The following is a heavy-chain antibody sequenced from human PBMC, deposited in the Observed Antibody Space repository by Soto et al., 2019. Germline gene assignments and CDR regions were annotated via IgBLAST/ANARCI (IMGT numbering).Heavy chain of an antibody. CDR3: ARRIPTAGLFDY. D-gene: IGHD6-13*01. Sequence: SETLSLTCAVSGGSISSSNWWSWVRQPPGKGLEWIGEIYHSGSTNYNPSLKSRLTISRDTAKNQFSLKLTSVTAADTAVYYCARRIPTAGLFDYWGQGTLVTAPQ. CDR2: IYHSGST. J-gene: IGHJ4*02. V-gene: IGHV4-4*02. CDR1: GGSISSSNW.